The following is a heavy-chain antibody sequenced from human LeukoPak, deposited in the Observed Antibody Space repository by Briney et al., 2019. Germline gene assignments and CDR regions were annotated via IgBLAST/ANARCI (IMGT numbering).Heavy chain of an antibody. J-gene: IGHJ4*02. D-gene: IGHD2-21*01. CDR2: LSGSGGST. CDR1: GFTFSSYA. CDR3: AKGHSPFDY. Sequence: GGSLRLSCAASGFTFSSYAMSWVRQTSGKGLEWVSALSGSGGSTYYADSVKGRFTISRDNSKNTLYLQMNSLRAEDTAVYYCAKGHSPFDYWGQGTLVTVSS. V-gene: IGHV3-23*01.